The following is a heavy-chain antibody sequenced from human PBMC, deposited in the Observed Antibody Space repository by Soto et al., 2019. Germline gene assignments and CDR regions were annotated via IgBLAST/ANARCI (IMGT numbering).Heavy chain of an antibody. CDR2: IIPILGIA. Sequence: QVQLVQSGAEVKKPGSSVKVSCKASGGTFSSYTISWVRQAPGQGLEWMGRIIPILGIANYAQKFQCRVTITADKSTSTAYMELSSLRSEDTAVYYCARGGASRSPKFYSSSWYDENWFDPWGQGTLVTVSS. CDR1: GGTFSSYT. J-gene: IGHJ5*02. CDR3: ARGGASRSPKFYSSSWYDENWFDP. D-gene: IGHD6-13*01. V-gene: IGHV1-69*02.